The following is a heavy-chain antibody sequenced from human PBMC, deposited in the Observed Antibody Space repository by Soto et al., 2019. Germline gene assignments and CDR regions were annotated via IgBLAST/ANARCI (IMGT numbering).Heavy chain of an antibody. V-gene: IGHV6-1*01. CDR3: ARESYGSGSYDGMDV. J-gene: IGHJ6*02. CDR2: TYYRSKWYN. CDR1: GDSVSSDSAA. Sequence: SQTLSLTCAISGDSVSSDSAAWNWIRQSPSRGLEWLGRTYYRSKWYNDYAVSVKSRIDINPDTSKNQFPLQLNSVSPEDTAMYYCARESYGSGSYDGMDVWGQGTTVTVSS. D-gene: IGHD3-10*01.